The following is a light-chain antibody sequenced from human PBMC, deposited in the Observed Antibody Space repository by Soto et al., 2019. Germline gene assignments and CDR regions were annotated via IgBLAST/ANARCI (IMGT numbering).Light chain of an antibody. CDR3: QQYKSYPWT. V-gene: IGKV1-16*02. CDR2: TAS. CDR1: QDINHY. Sequence: DIQMTQYPSSLSASLGDRVTITCRASQDINHYLAWFQQKPGRAPKSLLYTASSLQTGVPSKFSGSGYGTEFPLTISSLQPEDSATYYCQQYKSYPWTFGQGTKVEI. J-gene: IGKJ1*01.